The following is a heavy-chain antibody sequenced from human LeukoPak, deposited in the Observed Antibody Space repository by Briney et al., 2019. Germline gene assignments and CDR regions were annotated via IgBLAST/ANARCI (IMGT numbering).Heavy chain of an antibody. CDR1: GGSISSGGYY. Sequence: SETLSLTCTVSGGSISSGGYYWSWIRQHPGKGLEWIGYIYYSGSTYYNPSLKTRVTISVDTSKNQFSLKLSSVTAADTAVYYCASVARGRYCSGDSCSNYWGQGTLVTVSS. CDR3: ASVARGRYCSGDSCSNY. CDR2: IYYSGST. V-gene: IGHV4-31*03. D-gene: IGHD2-15*01. J-gene: IGHJ4*02.